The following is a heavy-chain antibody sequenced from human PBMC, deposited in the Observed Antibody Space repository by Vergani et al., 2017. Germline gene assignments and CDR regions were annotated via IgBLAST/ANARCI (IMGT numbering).Heavy chain of an antibody. Sequence: QVQLVESGGGVVQRGGSLRLSCATSGFTLSNYDMQWIRQGPGKGLEFVAFIQFDGSNQYYADSVKGRFTLSRDFSKNTLYLQMNSLGTDDAATYYCAKRVRGWGIDYWGQGTQVIVSS. J-gene: IGHJ4*02. D-gene: IGHD3-16*01. CDR3: AKRVRGWGIDY. V-gene: IGHV3-30*02. CDR1: GFTLSNYD. CDR2: IQFDGSNQ.